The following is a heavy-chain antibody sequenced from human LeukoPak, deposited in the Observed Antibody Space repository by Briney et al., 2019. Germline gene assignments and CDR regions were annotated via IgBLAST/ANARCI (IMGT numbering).Heavy chain of an antibody. CDR1: GFTLSSSW. J-gene: IGHJ4*02. CDR3: VKVRGRARVGYFDY. D-gene: IGHD1-26*01. Sequence: PGGSLRLSRAASGFTLSSSWIHGVRQAPGKGLVWVSRINKDGSVTDYAESVKGRFSISRDNAKNTLYLQMNSLRVEDTAIYYCVKVRGRARVGYFDYWGQGTLVTVSS. V-gene: IGHV3-74*01. CDR2: INKDGSVT.